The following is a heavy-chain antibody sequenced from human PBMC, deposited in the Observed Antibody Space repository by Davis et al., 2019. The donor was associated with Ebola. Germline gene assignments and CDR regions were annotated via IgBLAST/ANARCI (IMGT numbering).Heavy chain of an antibody. Sequence: HTGGSLRLSCAASGFTFSSYWMHWVRQAPGKGLVWVSRINSDGSSTSYADSVKGRFTISRDNAKNTLYLQMNSLRAEDTAVYYCAKEYYDYIWGSYRSPYFDYWGQGTLVTVSS. V-gene: IGHV3-74*01. CDR1: GFTFSSYW. CDR2: INSDGSST. CDR3: AKEYYDYIWGSYRSPYFDY. D-gene: IGHD3-16*02. J-gene: IGHJ4*02.